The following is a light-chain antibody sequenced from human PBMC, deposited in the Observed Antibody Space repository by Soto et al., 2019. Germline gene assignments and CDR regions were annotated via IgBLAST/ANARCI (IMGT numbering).Light chain of an antibody. Sequence: QYVLTQSSSASASLGSSVKLTCTLSSGHSSYIIAWHQRQPGKAPRYLMKLEGSGSYNKGSGVPDRFSGSSSGADRYLIISNLQFEDEADYYCETWDSNTRVFGGGTKLTVL. CDR1: SGHSSYI. CDR3: ETWDSNTRV. CDR2: LEGSGSY. J-gene: IGLJ2*01. V-gene: IGLV4-60*02.